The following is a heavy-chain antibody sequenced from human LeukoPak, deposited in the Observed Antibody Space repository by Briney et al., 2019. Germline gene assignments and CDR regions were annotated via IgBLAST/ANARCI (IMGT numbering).Heavy chain of an antibody. Sequence: GGSLRLSCAASGFTFSSYGMSWVRQAPGKGLEWVSAISGSGGSTYYADSVKGRFTISRDNSKNTLYLQMNSLRAEDTAVYYCAKEGREVRGVIITNAFDIWGQGTMVTVSS. CDR2: ISGSGGST. D-gene: IGHD3-10*01. J-gene: IGHJ3*02. V-gene: IGHV3-23*01. CDR3: AKEGREVRGVIITNAFDI. CDR1: GFTFSSYG.